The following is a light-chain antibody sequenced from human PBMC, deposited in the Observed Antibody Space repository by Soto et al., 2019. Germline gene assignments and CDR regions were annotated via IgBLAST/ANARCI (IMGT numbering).Light chain of an antibody. Sequence: QSALTQPPSVSAAPGQNVIISCSGSSSNIRSNYVSWYQQLPGTAPKLLISDKNERPSGIPDRFSASKSGTSATLGIAGLQTGDEADYYCGAWDHSLNVGVFGGGTKLTVL. J-gene: IGLJ3*02. CDR1: SSNIRSNY. CDR2: DKN. CDR3: GAWDHSLNVGV. V-gene: IGLV1-51*01.